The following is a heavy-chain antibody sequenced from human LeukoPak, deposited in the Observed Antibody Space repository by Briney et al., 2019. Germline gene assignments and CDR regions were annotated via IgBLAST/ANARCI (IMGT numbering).Heavy chain of an antibody. CDR1: GFTFDDYA. CDR3: ARGGYSGYDYYFDY. V-gene: IGHV3-20*04. CDR2: INWNGGST. D-gene: IGHD5-12*01. J-gene: IGHJ4*02. Sequence: PGGSLRLSCAASGFTFDDYAMHWVRQAPGKGLEWVSGINWNGGSTGYADSVKGRFTISRDNAKNSLYLQMNSLRAEDTALYYCARGGYSGYDYYFDYWGQGTLVTVSS.